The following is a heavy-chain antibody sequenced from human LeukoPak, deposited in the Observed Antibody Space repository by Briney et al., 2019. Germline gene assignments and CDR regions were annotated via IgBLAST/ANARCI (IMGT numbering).Heavy chain of an antibody. Sequence: PGGSLRLSCAASGFTFSSYSMNWVRQAPGKGLEWVSYISSSSSTIYYADSVKGRFTISRDNAKNSLYLQMNSLRAEDTAVYYCARAWDLTTVTDGYCFDYWGQGTLVTVSS. CDR3: ARAWDLTTVTDGYCFDY. D-gene: IGHD4-17*01. V-gene: IGHV3-48*01. J-gene: IGHJ4*02. CDR1: GFTFSSYS. CDR2: ISSSSSTI.